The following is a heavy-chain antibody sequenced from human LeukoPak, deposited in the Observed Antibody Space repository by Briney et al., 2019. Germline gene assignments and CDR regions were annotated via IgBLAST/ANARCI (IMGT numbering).Heavy chain of an antibody. CDR2: IIPIFGTA. CDR3: ARVGGDYGDYYYYYMDV. Sequence: SVKVSCKASGGTFSSYAISWVRQAPGQGLEWMGGIIPIFGTANCAQKFQGRVTITADKSTSTAYIELSSLRSEDTAVYYCARVGGDYGDYYYYYMDVWGKGTTVTVSS. J-gene: IGHJ6*03. D-gene: IGHD4-17*01. CDR1: GGTFSSYA. V-gene: IGHV1-69*06.